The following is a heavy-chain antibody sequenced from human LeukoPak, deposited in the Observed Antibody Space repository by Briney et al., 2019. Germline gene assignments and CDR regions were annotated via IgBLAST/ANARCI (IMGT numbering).Heavy chain of an antibody. V-gene: IGHV1-8*03. J-gene: IGHJ4*02. D-gene: IGHD6-13*01. CDR1: GYTFRSYY. CDR2: MNPNSRNT. CDR3: ARGYSSSWYTGGH. Sequence: ASVKVSCKASGYTFRSYYINWVRQATGQGLEWMGWMNPNSRNTGYAQKFQGRITITRDTSTSTAYMELSGLRSDDTAVYYCARGYSSSWYTGGHWGQGTLVSVSS.